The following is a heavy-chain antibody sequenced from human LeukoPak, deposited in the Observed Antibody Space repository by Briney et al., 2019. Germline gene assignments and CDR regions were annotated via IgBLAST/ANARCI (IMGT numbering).Heavy chain of an antibody. CDR1: GYTFTSYG. Sequence: ASVKVSCKASGYTFTSYGISWVRQAPGQGLEWMGWISAYNGNTNYAQKLQGRVTMTTDTSTSTAYMELRSLRSEDTAVYYCARGPPIRGYRYGYDTGYYYSYSMDVWGKGTTVTISS. J-gene: IGHJ6*03. CDR3: ARGPPIRGYRYGYDTGYYYSYSMDV. D-gene: IGHD5-18*01. V-gene: IGHV1-18*01. CDR2: ISAYNGNT.